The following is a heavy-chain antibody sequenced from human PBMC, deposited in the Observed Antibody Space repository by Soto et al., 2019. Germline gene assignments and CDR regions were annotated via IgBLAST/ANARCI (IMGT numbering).Heavy chain of an antibody. D-gene: IGHD2-8*02. V-gene: IGHV3-30*18. CDR2: ISYDGVRK. J-gene: IGHJ6*03. CDR3: AKGGGTGYDYYHYMDV. Sequence: QEQLVESGGRVVQPGRSLRLSCADSGSTFSGDGMHWVRQAPGKGLEWVAEISYDGVRKYYADSVKDRFTISRDNSKNTLYLQMNNLRTEDTALYYCAKGGGTGYDYYHYMDVWGKGTTVTVSS. CDR1: GSTFSGDG.